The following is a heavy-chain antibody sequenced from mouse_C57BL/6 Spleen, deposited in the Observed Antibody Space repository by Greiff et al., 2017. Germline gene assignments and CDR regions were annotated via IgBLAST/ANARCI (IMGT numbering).Heavy chain of an antibody. CDR3: ARSYYGNYESYFDD. J-gene: IGHJ2*01. CDR2: IDPSDSET. Sequence: QVQLQQPGAELVRPGSSVKLSCKASGYTFTSYWMHWVKQRPIQGLEWIGNIDPSDSETHYNQKFKDKATLTVDKSSSTAYMQLSSLTSEDSAVYYCARSYYGNYESYFDDWGQGTTLTVSS. V-gene: IGHV1-52*01. D-gene: IGHD2-10*01. CDR1: GYTFTSYW.